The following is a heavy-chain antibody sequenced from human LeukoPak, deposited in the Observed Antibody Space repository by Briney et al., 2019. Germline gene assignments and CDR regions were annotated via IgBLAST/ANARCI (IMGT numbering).Heavy chain of an antibody. J-gene: IGHJ4*02. Sequence: GGSLRLSCAASGFTFSSYGMHWVRQAPGKGLEWAAFIRYDGSNKYYVDSVKGRFTISIDNSKNTLYLYINSLRAEDTAVYYCARDLSVYGDYVIDYWGQGTLVTVSS. CDR3: ARDLSVYGDYVIDY. CDR2: IRYDGSNK. CDR1: GFTFSSYG. D-gene: IGHD4-17*01. V-gene: IGHV3-30*02.